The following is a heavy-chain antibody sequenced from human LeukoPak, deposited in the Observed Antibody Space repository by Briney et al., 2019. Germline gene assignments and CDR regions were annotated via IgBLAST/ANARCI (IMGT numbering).Heavy chain of an antibody. V-gene: IGHV3-53*01. J-gene: IGHJ3*02. CDR2: IYSGGRT. D-gene: IGHD1-26*01. Sequence: GGSLRLSCAASGFIVSSIYMSWVRQAPGKGLEWVSVIYSGGRTYYADSVKGRFTISRDNSKNTLYLQMNSLRAEDTAVYYCARVPSGSLGGAFDIWGQGTMVTVSS. CDR1: GFIVSSIY. CDR3: ARVPSGSLGGAFDI.